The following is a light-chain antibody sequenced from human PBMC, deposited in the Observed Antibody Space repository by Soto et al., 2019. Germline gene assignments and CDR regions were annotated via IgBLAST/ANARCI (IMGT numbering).Light chain of an antibody. CDR1: QSVSSY. CDR2: RTS. CDR3: QQYGSSGT. V-gene: IGKV3-15*01. J-gene: IGKJ1*01. Sequence: EIVLTQSPATLSLSPGERATLSCRASQSVSSYLAWYQQKPGQAPRLIMYRTSSRATGVPARFSGSGSDTEFNFTISSLQSEDFAVYYCQQYGSSGTFGQGTKVDI.